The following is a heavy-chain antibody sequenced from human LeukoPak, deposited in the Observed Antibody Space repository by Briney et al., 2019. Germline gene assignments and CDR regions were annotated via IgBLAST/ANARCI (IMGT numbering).Heavy chain of an antibody. CDR2: INHNGNVD. J-gene: IGHJ6*02. CDR3: ARGGGLDV. V-gene: IGHV3-7*03. D-gene: IGHD3-16*01. CDR1: GFTFNTYT. Sequence: GGSLRLSCAASGFTFNTYTMNWVRQAPGKGLEWVASINHNGNVDYYVDSVKGRFTISRDNAKNSLYLQMSNLRAEDTAVYFCARGGGLDVWGQGATVTVSS.